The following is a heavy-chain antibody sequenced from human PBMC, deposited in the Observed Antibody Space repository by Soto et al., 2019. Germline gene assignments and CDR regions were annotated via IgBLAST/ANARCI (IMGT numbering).Heavy chain of an antibody. D-gene: IGHD1-1*01. CDR3: ARFGTPPCFDY. Sequence: EVQLVESGGGLVKPGGSLRLSCAASGFTFSSYSMNWVRQSPGKGLEWGSSISSSSSYIYYADSVKGRFTISRDNAKNSLYLQMNSLSGADTAVYYCARFGTPPCFDYWGQGTLVTVSS. CDR1: GFTFSSYS. V-gene: IGHV3-21*01. J-gene: IGHJ4*02. CDR2: ISSSSSYI.